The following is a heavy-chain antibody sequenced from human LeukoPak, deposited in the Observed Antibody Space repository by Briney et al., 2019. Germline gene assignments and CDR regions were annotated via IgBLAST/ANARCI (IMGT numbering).Heavy chain of an antibody. D-gene: IGHD2-8*01. CDR3: ARAPAYCTNGVCSKYYFDY. J-gene: IGHJ4*02. V-gene: IGHV1-18*01. Sequence: ASVKVSCKASGYTFTSYDINGVRQATGQGREWMGWISGNNDNTNFAQKFQGRVTMTTDTSTSTAYIELRSLRSDDTAVYHCARAPAYCTNGVCSKYYFDYWGQGTLVTVSS. CDR1: GYTFTSYD. CDR2: ISGNNDNT.